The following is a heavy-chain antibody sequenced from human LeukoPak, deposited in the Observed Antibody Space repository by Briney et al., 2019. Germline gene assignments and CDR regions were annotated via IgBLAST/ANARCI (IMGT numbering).Heavy chain of an antibody. CDR3: ARQHYDFWSGYYYGWFDP. D-gene: IGHD3-3*01. CDR2: IYYSGST. V-gene: IGHV4-39*01. CDR1: GGSISGSSYY. J-gene: IGHJ5*02. Sequence: SETLSLTCTVSGGSISGSSYYWGWIRQPPGKGLEWIGSIYYSGSTYYNPSLKSRVTISVDTSKNQFSLKLSSVTAADTAVYYCARQHYDFWSGYYYGWFDPWGQGTLVTVSS.